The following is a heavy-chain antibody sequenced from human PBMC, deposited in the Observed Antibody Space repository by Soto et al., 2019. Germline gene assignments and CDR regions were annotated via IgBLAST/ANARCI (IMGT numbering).Heavy chain of an antibody. V-gene: IGHV3-64D*08. Sequence: GSLRLSCSASGFTFSDYSMHWVRQAPGKGLDYVSAISSSGDNTYYADSVKGRFTISRDNSKNSLYLQMSSLRPEDTAVYYCXXXGPXXSVRSYYDYWGQGTRVTVSS. J-gene: IGHJ4*02. CDR1: GFTFSDYS. CDR3: XXXGPXXSVRSYYDY. D-gene: IGHD2-15*01. CDR2: ISSSGDNT.